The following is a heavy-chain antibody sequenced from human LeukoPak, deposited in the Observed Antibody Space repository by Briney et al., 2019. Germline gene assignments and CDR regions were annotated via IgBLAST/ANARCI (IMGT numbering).Heavy chain of an antibody. CDR3: ATEINITMSSEYFVGYYFDY. CDR2: FDPEDGET. J-gene: IGHJ4*02. CDR1: GYTLTELS. D-gene: IGHD3-22*01. V-gene: IGHV1-24*01. Sequence: ASVKVSCKVSGYTLTELSMHWLRQAPGKGREWMGGFDPEDGETIYAQKFQGRVTMTEDTSTDTAYMELSSLRSEDTAVYYCATEINITMSSEYFVGYYFDYWGQGTLVTVSS.